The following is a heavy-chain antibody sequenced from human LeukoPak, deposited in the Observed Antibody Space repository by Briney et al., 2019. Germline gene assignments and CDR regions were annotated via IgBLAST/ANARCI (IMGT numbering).Heavy chain of an antibody. CDR1: GFTFDDYA. Sequence: GGSLRLSCAASGFTFDDYAMHWVRQAPGKGLEWVSGISWNSGSIGYADSVKGRFTNSRDNAKNSLYLQMNSLRAEDTALYYCAKELSVDYYDSSGYGYFDLWGRGTLVTVSS. J-gene: IGHJ2*01. V-gene: IGHV3-9*01. CDR2: ISWNSGSI. CDR3: AKELSVDYYDSSGYGYFDL. D-gene: IGHD3-22*01.